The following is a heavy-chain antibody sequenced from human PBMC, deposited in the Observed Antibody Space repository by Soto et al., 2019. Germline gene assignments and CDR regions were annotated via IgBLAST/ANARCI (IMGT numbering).Heavy chain of an antibody. CDR3: ARDRETYPMASPQDS. J-gene: IGHJ4*02. CDR1: GFIYSTYA. V-gene: IGHV3-33*01. CDR2: IWYDGSNK. D-gene: IGHD2-2*01. Sequence: QVQLVESGGGVVQPGRSLRLSCAASGFIYSTYAMHWVRQAPGKGLECVALIWYDGSNKYYADSVKGRFTISRDNSKNTLYLQMDSLRAEDTAIYYCARDRETYPMASPQDSWGQGTLVTVSS.